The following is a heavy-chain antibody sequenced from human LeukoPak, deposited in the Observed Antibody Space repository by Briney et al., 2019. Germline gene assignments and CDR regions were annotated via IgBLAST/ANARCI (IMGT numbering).Heavy chain of an antibody. CDR3: AIYWGLSQLEYCSNYNCYMGAYDI. D-gene: IGHD2-2*02. CDR2: INPNSGGT. Sequence: ASVKVSCKASGYTFTGYYMHWVRQAPGQGLEWMGWINPNSGGTNYAQKFQGRVTMTRDTSISTAYMELSRLRSDDTAVYYCAIYWGLSQLEYCSNYNCYMGAYDIWSQGTMVTVSS. CDR1: GYTFTGYY. V-gene: IGHV1-2*02. J-gene: IGHJ3*02.